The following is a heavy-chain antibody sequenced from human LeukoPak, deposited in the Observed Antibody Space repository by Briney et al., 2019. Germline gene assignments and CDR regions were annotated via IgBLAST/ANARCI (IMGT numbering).Heavy chain of an antibody. CDR2: ISDSGRST. V-gene: IGHV3-23*01. D-gene: IGHD3-22*01. CDR1: GFTFSRFA. J-gene: IGHJ4*02. Sequence: GGSLRLSCAASGFTFSRFAMSWVRQAPGKGLEWVSTISDSGRSTYYADSVKGRLTISRDNSKNTLYLQMNSLRAEDTAVYYCARDPYYYDSSGYYPFDYWGQGTLVTVSS. CDR3: ARDPYYYDSSGYYPFDY.